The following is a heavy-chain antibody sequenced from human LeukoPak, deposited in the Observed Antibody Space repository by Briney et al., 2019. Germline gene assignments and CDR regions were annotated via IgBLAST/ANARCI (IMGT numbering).Heavy chain of an antibody. Sequence: AGSLRLSCAASGFTFSSYAMSWVRQAPGEGMEWVSAISGSGGSTYYADSVKGRFTISRDNSKNTLYLQMNSLRAEDTDVYYCAKDPLSISGHSVLWGQGTLVTVSS. CDR3: AKDPLSISGHSVL. D-gene: IGHD3-22*01. V-gene: IGHV3-23*01. CDR2: ISGSGGST. CDR1: GFTFSSYA. J-gene: IGHJ4*02.